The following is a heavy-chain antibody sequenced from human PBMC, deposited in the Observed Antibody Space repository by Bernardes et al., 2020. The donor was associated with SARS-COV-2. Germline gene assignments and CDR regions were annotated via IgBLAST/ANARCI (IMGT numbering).Heavy chain of an antibody. D-gene: IGHD4-17*01. Sequence: GGSLRLSCAASGFNFSSYAMNWVRQAPGKGLQWVSSITASTTYIQYMDSVEGRFTVSRDNAKNSLYLEMTSLRAEDTAIYYCARILRDNGFGSGYYDLWGRGTLVTVSS. CDR2: ITASTTYI. V-gene: IGHV3-21*01. CDR1: GFNFSSYA. CDR3: ARILRDNGFGSGYYDL. J-gene: IGHJ2*01.